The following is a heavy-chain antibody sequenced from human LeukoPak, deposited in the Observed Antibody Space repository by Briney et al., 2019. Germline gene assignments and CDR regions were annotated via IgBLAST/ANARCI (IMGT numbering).Heavy chain of an antibody. CDR2: INHRGST. CDR3: ASTPNSPFDY. J-gene: IGHJ4*02. V-gene: IGHV4-34*01. D-gene: IGHD4-23*01. CDR1: GGSFSGYY. Sequence: SETLSLTCALYGGSFSGYYWTWVRQPPGKGLEWIGEINHRGSTDYNPSLKSRVTISVDTSKNQFSLRLSSVTAADTAVYYCASTPNSPFDYWGQGTLVTVSS.